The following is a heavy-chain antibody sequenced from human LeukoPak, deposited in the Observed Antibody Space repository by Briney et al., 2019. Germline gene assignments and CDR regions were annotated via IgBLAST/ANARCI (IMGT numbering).Heavy chain of an antibody. CDR2: ISYDGSNK. D-gene: IGHD3-10*01. Sequence: PGGSLRLSFADSGFTFSSYGMHWVRQAPGKGLEWVAVISYDGSNKYYADSVKGRFTISRDNSKNTLYLQMNSLRAEDTAVYYCVRSYYHSDAFDIWGQGTMVTVSS. J-gene: IGHJ3*02. CDR1: GFTFSSYG. CDR3: VRSYYHSDAFDI. V-gene: IGHV3-30*03.